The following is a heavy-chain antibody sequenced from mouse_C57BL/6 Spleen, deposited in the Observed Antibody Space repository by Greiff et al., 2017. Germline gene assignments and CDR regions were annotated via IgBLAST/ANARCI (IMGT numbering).Heavy chain of an antibody. Sequence: EVMLVESGGGLVQPGGSLKLSCAASGFTFSDYYMYWVRQTPEKRLEWVAYISNGGGSTYYPDTVQGRFTISRDNAKNTLYLQMSRLKSEDTAMYYCARPDDGYYAWFAYWGQGTLVTVSA. V-gene: IGHV5-12*01. CDR3: ARPDDGYYAWFAY. J-gene: IGHJ3*01. CDR2: ISNGGGST. D-gene: IGHD2-3*01. CDR1: GFTFSDYY.